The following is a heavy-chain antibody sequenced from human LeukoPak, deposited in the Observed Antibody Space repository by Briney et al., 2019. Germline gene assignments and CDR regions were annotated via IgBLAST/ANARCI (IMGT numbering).Heavy chain of an antibody. CDR1: GGTFSSYA. Sequence: SVKVSCKASGGTFSSYAISWVRQAPGQGLEWMGGIIPIFGTANYAQKFQGRVTITADESTSTAYMELSSLRSEDTAVYYCARDSTVTKDDYYYYGMDVWGQGTTVTVSS. CDR3: ARDSTVTKDDYYYYGMDV. J-gene: IGHJ6*02. V-gene: IGHV1-69*01. CDR2: IIPIFGTA. D-gene: IGHD4-17*01.